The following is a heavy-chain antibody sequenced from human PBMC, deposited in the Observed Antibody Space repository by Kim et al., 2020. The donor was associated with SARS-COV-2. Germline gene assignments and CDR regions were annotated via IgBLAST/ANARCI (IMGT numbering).Heavy chain of an antibody. J-gene: IGHJ5*02. Sequence: SETLSLTCSVSGVSFSSSGGYWGWIRQPPGKGLEWVGTAHSGGSTNYTSSLRIRVTISIYTSKIQFSLKLTSATAADAAVYYCASQPRRSCFNAWVQG. CDR2: AHSGGST. CDR1: GVSFSSSGGY. V-gene: IGHV4-39*01. CDR3: ASQPRRSCFNA.